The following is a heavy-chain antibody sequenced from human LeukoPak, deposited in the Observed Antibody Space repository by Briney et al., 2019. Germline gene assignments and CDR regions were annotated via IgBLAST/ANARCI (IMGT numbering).Heavy chain of an antibody. D-gene: IGHD3-16*01. V-gene: IGHV3-66*01. Sequence: GGSLRLSCAGSGLTVSSDYMSWVRQAPGKGLGWVSAIYSSGGTYYADSVKGRFTISRDNPRTTVNLQMNSLSAEDTAVYYCARATTLGYYYGLDVWGQGTTVTVSS. CDR3: ARATTLGYYYGLDV. CDR2: IYSSGGT. J-gene: IGHJ6*02. CDR1: GLTVSSDY.